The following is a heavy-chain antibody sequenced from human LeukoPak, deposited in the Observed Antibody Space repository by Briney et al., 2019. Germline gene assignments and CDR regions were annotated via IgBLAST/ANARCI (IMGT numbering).Heavy chain of an antibody. J-gene: IGHJ4*01. CDR3: ANLEANYDRSGSYHND. CDR2: ITDSGGGT. CDR1: GFTFSDYG. D-gene: IGHD3-22*01. V-gene: IGHV3-23*01. Sequence: PGGSLRLSCAVSGFTFSDYGRSWVRQAPGKGLECVSTITDSGGGTYYADSVKGRFTVSRDNSKNTLFLQMNSLRAEDTAVYYCANLEANYDRSGSYHNDWGQGTLVTVSS.